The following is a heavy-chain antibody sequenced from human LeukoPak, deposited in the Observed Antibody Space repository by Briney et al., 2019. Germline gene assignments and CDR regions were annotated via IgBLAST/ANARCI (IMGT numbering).Heavy chain of an antibody. Sequence: GGSLRLSSATSGFNFHRYTIHWVRQAPGKGLEWVSLAGWAGGTTYYSDSVRGRFTISRDSGRNSVYLQMNSLTTDDTAFYFCAKELDTMFFDYWGQGALVTVSS. CDR1: GFNFHRYT. J-gene: IGHJ4*02. CDR3: AKELDTMFFDY. D-gene: IGHD3-10*02. CDR2: AGWAGGTT. V-gene: IGHV3-43*01.